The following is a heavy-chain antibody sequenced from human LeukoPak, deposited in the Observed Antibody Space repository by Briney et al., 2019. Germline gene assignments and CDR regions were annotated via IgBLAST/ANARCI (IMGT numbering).Heavy chain of an antibody. D-gene: IGHD4-11*01. CDR3: AKDAQRGFDYSNYLQN. CDR1: VFTFIHYG. CDR2: IWCDGSDK. V-gene: IGHV3-33*06. J-gene: IGHJ1*01. Sequence: GGSLRLSCAASVFTFIHYGMHWVRQTPGAGLEWVAVIWCDGSDKYYAKSVKGRFTISRENSNNSLFLQMNSLRGEDTAVYYCAKDAQRGFDYSNYLQNWGTGILVTVS.